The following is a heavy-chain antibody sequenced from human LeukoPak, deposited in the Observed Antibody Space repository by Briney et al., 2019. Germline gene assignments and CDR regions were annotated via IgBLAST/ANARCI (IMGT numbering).Heavy chain of an antibody. Sequence: GGSLRLSFAAPGFAFSRSGMHWVRQAPGKGLVWVAVVTYGRSNKHYADSVKGRFTISRDNTNNTLYLQMMSLRATAAAVYYCARAPRYSNSWFFDYWGQGTLVTVSS. V-gene: IGHV3-33*01. CDR3: ARAPRYSNSWFFDY. J-gene: IGHJ4*02. D-gene: IGHD6-13*01. CDR2: VTYGRSNK. CDR1: GFAFSRSG.